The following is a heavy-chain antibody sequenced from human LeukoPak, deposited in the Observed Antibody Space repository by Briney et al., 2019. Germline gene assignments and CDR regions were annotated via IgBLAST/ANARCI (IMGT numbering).Heavy chain of an antibody. CDR1: GGSITSDY. CDR3: SRGGANDL. D-gene: IGHD4/OR15-4a*01. V-gene: IGHV4-4*07. Sequence: KPSETLSLTCTVVGGSITSDYWSWIRQPAGKGLEWIGRIFTSGSTTYNPSPKSRVTMSLDTSKNQFFLKLSSVTAADTAAYFCSRGGANDLWGQGTLVTVSS. CDR2: IFTSGST. J-gene: IGHJ5*02.